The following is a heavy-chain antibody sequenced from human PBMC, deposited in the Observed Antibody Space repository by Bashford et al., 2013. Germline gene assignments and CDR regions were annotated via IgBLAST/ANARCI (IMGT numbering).Heavy chain of an antibody. J-gene: IGHJ6*02. V-gene: IGHV1-2*02. CDR2: IDPKSGGP. CDR3: ARHGDYAYYFYGIDV. D-gene: IGHD4-17*01. Sequence: ASVKVSCKAFGYTFTGYYVHWVRQAPGQGLEWVGWIDPKSGGPRYAQKFQGRATMTRDTSTGTVYMDLTRLTSDDTAVYYCARHGDYAYYFYGIDVWGQGTAVTVSS. CDR1: GYTFTGYY.